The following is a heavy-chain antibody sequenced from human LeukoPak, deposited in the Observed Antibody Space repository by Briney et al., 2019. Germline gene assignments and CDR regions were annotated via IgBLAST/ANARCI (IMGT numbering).Heavy chain of an antibody. D-gene: IGHD4-17*01. CDR2: MNPNSGNT. V-gene: IGHV1-8*01. CDR1: GYTFTSYD. J-gene: IGHJ5*02. CDR3: ARGRRSPLRRDLNWFDP. Sequence: ASVKVSCKASGYTFTSYDINWVRQATGQGLEWMGWMNPNSGNTGYAQKFQGRVTMTRNTSISTAYMELSSLRSEDTAVYYCARGRRSPLRRDLNWFDPWGQGTLVTVSS.